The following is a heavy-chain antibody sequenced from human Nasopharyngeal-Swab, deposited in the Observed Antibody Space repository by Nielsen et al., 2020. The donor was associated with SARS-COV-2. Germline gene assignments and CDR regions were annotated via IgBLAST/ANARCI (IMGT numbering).Heavy chain of an antibody. Sequence: GESLNISCAASGFTFSSYAMSWVRQAPGKGLEWVSAISGSGGSTYSADSVKGRFTISRDNSKNTLYLQMNSLRAEDTAVYYCAKPDKGTHDYWGQGTLVTVSS. J-gene: IGHJ4*02. CDR2: ISGSGGST. CDR1: GFTFSSYA. D-gene: IGHD1-1*01. V-gene: IGHV3-23*01. CDR3: AKPDKGTHDY.